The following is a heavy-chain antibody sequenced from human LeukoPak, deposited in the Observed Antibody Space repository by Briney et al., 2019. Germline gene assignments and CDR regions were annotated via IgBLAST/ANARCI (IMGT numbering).Heavy chain of an antibody. V-gene: IGHV3-11*01. Sequence: GGSLRLSCAASGFTFSDYYMSWIRQAPGKGLEWVSYISDSCSTIYYADSVKGRFTISRDNAKNAVYLQMNSLRVEDTAVYYCARDRLGDYDSSGYYDNWGQGTRVTVSS. CDR1: GFTFSDYY. D-gene: IGHD3-22*01. CDR3: ARDRLGDYDSSGYYDN. CDR2: ISDSCSTI. J-gene: IGHJ4*02.